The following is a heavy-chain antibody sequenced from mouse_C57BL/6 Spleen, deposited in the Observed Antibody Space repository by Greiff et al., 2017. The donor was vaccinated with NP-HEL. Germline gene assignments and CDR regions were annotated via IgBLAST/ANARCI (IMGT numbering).Heavy chain of an antibody. V-gene: IGHV10-1*01. D-gene: IGHD1-1*01. Sequence: DVMLVESGGGLVQPKGSLKLSCAASGFSFNTYAMNWVRQAPGKGLEWVARIRSKSNNYATYYADSVKDRFTISRDDSESMLYLQMNNLKTEDTAMYYCVRDYGSRPWFAYWGQGTLVTVSA. CDR1: GFSFNTYA. CDR2: IRSKSNNYAT. CDR3: VRDYGSRPWFAY. J-gene: IGHJ3*01.